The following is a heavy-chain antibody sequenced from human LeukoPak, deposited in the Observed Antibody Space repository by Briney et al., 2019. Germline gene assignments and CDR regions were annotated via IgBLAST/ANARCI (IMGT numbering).Heavy chain of an antibody. V-gene: IGHV4-34*01. Sequence: PSETLSLTCTVSGGSISSYYWSWIRQPPGKGLEWIGEINHSGSTNYNPSLKSRVTISVDTSKNQFSLKLSSVTAADTAVYYCARGLGSYLYYWGQGTLVTVSS. CDR1: GGSISSYY. CDR3: ARGLGSYLYY. D-gene: IGHD1-26*01. CDR2: INHSGST. J-gene: IGHJ4*02.